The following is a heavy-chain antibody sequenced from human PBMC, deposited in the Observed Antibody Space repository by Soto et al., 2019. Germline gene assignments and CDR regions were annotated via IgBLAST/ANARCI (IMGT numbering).Heavy chain of an antibody. V-gene: IGHV3-23*01. Sequence: EVQLLESGGGLVQPGGSLRLSCAASGFTFSSYAMRWVRQAPVKGLEWVSAISGSGGSTYYADSVKGRFTISRDNSKYTLYLQMNSLRAEDTAVYDCARRGSGSYYDYWGQGTLVTVSA. CDR3: ARRGSGSYYDY. D-gene: IGHD1-26*01. CDR1: GFTFSSYA. CDR2: ISGSGGST. J-gene: IGHJ4*02.